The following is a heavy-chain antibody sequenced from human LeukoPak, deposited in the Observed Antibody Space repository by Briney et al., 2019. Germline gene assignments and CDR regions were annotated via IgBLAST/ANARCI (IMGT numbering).Heavy chain of an antibody. Sequence: GGSLRLSCAASGFTLSSYAMHWVRQAPGKGLEWVAVISYDGSNKYYADSVKGRFTISRDNSKNTLYLQMNSLRAEDTAVYYCARGAATVVTHDAFDIWGQGTMVTVSS. D-gene: IGHD4-17*01. CDR3: ARGAATVVTHDAFDI. CDR1: GFTLSSYA. J-gene: IGHJ3*02. V-gene: IGHV3-30-3*01. CDR2: ISYDGSNK.